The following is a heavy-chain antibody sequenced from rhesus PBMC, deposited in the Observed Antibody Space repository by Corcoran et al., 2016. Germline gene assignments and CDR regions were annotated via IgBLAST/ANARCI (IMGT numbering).Heavy chain of an antibody. CDR3: ATGSSWIYGLDS. CDR2: VDPEDGEA. CDR1: GYTFTDYY. V-gene: IGHV1-111*02. Sequence: EVQLVQSGAEVKKPGASVKISCKASGYTFTDYYLHWVRQAHGKGFEWMGRVDPEDGEARHAQKFQDSVTITADTSTDTAYMELSSLRSEDTAVYYCATGSSWIYGLDSWGQGVVVTVSS. J-gene: IGHJ6*01. D-gene: IGHD6-13*01.